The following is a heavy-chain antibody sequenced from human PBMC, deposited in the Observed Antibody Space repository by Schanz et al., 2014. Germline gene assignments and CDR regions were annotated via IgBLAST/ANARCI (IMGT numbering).Heavy chain of an antibody. V-gene: IGHV1-8*01. CDR3: ARGGVLVLPPGTVKKGNDY. CDR1: GYIFTSYD. Sequence: QVPLVQSGAEVKMPGASVKVSCTASGYIFTSYDITWVRQAAGQGLEWMGWMSPNSGNTDYAQKFQGRVTLTRDTSISTAYMELSSLRSEDTAVYYCARGGVLVLPPGTVKKGNDYWGQGTLVTVSS. J-gene: IGHJ4*02. D-gene: IGHD3-10*01. CDR2: MSPNSGNT.